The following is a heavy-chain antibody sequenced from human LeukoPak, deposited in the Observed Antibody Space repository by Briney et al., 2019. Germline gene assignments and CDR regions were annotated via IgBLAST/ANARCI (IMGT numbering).Heavy chain of an antibody. D-gene: IGHD2/OR15-2a*01. Sequence: ASVKVSCKSSGYTFSRYGISWLRQAPGQGLEWMGWITPDKGKTEYAQKFQGRLTMTTDTSTSTGYMELRNLRSDDTAVYYCARDCGTERIIADNWGQGTLVTVSS. V-gene: IGHV1-18*01. CDR1: GYTFSRYG. J-gene: IGHJ4*02. CDR3: ARDCGTERIIADN. CDR2: ITPDKGKT.